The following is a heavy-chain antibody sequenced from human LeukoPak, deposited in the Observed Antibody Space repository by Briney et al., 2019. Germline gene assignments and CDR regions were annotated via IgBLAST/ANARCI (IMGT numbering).Heavy chain of an antibody. V-gene: IGHV1-2*02. D-gene: IGHD6-19*01. CDR1: GYTFTGYH. CDR2: INPNTGDT. Sequence: ASVKVSCKASGYTFTGYHMHWVRQAPGQGLEWMGWINPNTGDTNYAQKFQGRVTMTRDTSISAAYMELSRLRSDDTAVYYCAREEVSQWLARYYYYYGMDVWGQGTTVTVSS. CDR3: AREEVSQWLARYYYYYGMDV. J-gene: IGHJ6*02.